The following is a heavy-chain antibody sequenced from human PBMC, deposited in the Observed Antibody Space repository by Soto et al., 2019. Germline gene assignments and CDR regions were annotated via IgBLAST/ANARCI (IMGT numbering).Heavy chain of an antibody. D-gene: IGHD2-8*01. V-gene: IGHV3-30*03. CDR1: GFMFSNYG. CDR2: ISYDGGET. J-gene: IGHJ4*02. Sequence: QVQLVESGGGVVHPRRSLSLSCAGSGFMFSNYGMHWVRRAPGKGLEWVAFISYDGGETFYADSVKGRFTISRDNSERTLFLHMRSLKKEDTAVYYCVITNVADASFDYWGQGTLVTVSS. CDR3: VITNVADASFDY.